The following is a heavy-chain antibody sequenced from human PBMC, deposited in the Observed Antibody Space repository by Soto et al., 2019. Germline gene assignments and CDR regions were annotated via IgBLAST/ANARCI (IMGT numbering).Heavy chain of an antibody. CDR1: GYTFTSYG. CDR3: ARVGGGYFDWLSLGYYYYYMDV. J-gene: IGHJ6*03. Sequence: ASVKVSCKASGYTFTSYGISWVRQAPGQGLEWMGWISAYNGNTNYAQKLQGRVTMTTDTSTSTAYMELRSLRSDDTAVYYCARVGGGYFDWLSLGYYYYYMDVWGKGTTVTVSS. V-gene: IGHV1-18*01. CDR2: ISAYNGNT. D-gene: IGHD3-9*01.